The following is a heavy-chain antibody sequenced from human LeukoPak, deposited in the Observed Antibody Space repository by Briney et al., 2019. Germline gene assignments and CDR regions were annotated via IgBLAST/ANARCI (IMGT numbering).Heavy chain of an antibody. CDR3: ARHATYSSSTFDWFDH. V-gene: IGHV5-51*01. J-gene: IGHJ5*02. CDR1: GYSFTSYW. CDR2: IYPCASDT. D-gene: IGHD6-6*01. Sequence: GESLTLSCMGSGYSFTSYWIGWVRQRHGKGREWVGIIYPCASDTRYSPSFQGQVPISADKSISTAYLQWSSLKASDTAMYYCARHATYSSSTFDWFDHWGQGTLVTVSS.